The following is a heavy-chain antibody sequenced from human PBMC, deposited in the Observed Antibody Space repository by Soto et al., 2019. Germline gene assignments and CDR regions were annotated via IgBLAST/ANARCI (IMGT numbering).Heavy chain of an antibody. D-gene: IGHD3-10*01. Sequence: EVQLVESGGGLVKPGGSLRLSCAASGFTFSSYSMNWVRQAPGKGLEWVSAISGSGGSTYYADSVKGRFTISRDNSKNTLYLQMNSLRAEDTAVYYCAKDREEYYYGSGSLIVADYGMDVWGQGTTVTVSS. CDR1: GFTFSSYS. CDR2: ISGSGGST. CDR3: AKDREEYYYGSGSLIVADYGMDV. V-gene: IGHV3-23*04. J-gene: IGHJ6*02.